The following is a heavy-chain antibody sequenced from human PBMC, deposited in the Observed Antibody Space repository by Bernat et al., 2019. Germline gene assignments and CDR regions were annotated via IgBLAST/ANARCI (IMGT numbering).Heavy chain of an antibody. CDR2: ISDGSGSGT. CDR3: AKGYTSSWLFDY. J-gene: IGHJ4*02. V-gene: IGHV3-23*01. D-gene: IGHD6-13*01. Sequence: EVQLLESGGGLVQPGGSLRLSCAASGFTFSRYSMSWVRQAPGKGLEWVSAISDGSGSGTHYADSVKSRFTIFRDNSKSTLSLQMNSLRAEDTAVYYCAKGYTSSWLFDYWGQGTLVTVSS. CDR1: GFTFSRYS.